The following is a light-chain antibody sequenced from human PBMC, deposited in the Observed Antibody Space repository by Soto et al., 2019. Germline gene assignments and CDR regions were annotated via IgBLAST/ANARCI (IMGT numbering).Light chain of an antibody. CDR2: DVT. J-gene: IGLJ2*01. Sequence: QSALTQPASVSGSPGQSITISCTGTSNDIGGYDYVSWFQQHPGKAPKLMIFDVTYRPSGVSNRFSGSKSGNTASLTISGLQAVDEADYYCSSYTSGSTVVFGGGTKLTVL. V-gene: IGLV2-14*01. CDR3: SSYTSGSTVV. CDR1: SNDIGGYDY.